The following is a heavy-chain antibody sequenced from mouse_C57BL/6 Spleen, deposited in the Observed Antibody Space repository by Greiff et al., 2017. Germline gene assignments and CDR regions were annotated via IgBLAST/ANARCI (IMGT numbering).Heavy chain of an antibody. CDR1: GFTFSSYA. D-gene: IGHD1-1*01. J-gene: IGHJ3*01. CDR3: ARGDYGSSSSFAY. Sequence: DVMLVESGGGLVKPGGSLKLSCAASGFTFSSYAMSWVRQTPEKRLEWVATISDGGSYTYYPDNVKGRFTISRDNAKNNLYLQMSHLKSEDTAMYYCARGDYGSSSSFAYWGQGTLVTVSA. CDR2: ISDGGSYT. V-gene: IGHV5-4*03.